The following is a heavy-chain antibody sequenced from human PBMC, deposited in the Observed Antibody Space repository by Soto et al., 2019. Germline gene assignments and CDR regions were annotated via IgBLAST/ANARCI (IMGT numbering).Heavy chain of an antibody. CDR3: ARVPDR. CDR1: GGSISSGGYP. D-gene: IGHD2-2*01. V-gene: IGHV4-30-2*01. J-gene: IGHJ5*02. Sequence: PSETLSLTCAVSGGSISSGGYPWSWLRQPPGKGLEWIGYIFHSGSTYYNPSLKSRVTISVDGSKNHFSLKLSSVTAADTAVYYSARVPDRWGQGTLVTVYS. CDR2: IFHSGST.